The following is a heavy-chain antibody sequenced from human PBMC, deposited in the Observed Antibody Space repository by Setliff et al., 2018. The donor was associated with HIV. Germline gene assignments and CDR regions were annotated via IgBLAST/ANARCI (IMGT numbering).Heavy chain of an antibody. J-gene: IGHJ3*02. CDR3: ARATAAWDDAFDI. CDR1: GFTFSSYA. D-gene: IGHD6-13*01. V-gene: IGHV3-21*01. Sequence: PGGSLRLSCAASGFTFSSYAMSWVRQAPGKGLEWVSFSSRSNSYIYYADSVKGRFTISRDNAKNSLYLQMNSLRAEDTAVYYCARATAAWDDAFDIWGQGTMVTVSS. CDR2: SSRSNSYI.